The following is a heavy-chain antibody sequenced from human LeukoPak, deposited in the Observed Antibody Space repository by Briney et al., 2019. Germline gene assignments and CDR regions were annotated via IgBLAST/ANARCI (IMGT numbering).Heavy chain of an antibody. Sequence: PGGPLRLSCAASGFSFSSYAMHWVRQAPGKGLEYVSVISRNGADTYYANSVKGRFTISRDNSKNTLYLQMNSLRAEDTAVYYCAKGGFDYFDYWGQGTLVTVSS. CDR1: GFSFSSYA. CDR3: AKGGFDYFDY. CDR2: ISRNGADT. J-gene: IGHJ4*02. D-gene: IGHD3-16*01. V-gene: IGHV3-64*01.